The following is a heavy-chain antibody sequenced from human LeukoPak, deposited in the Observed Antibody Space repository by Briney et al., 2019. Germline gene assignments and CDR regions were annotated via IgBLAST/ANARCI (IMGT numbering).Heavy chain of an antibody. D-gene: IGHD3-10*01. J-gene: IGHJ4*02. Sequence: PSETLSLTCTVSGGSISSSSYYWGWIRQPPGKGLEWIGSIYYSGTTYYNPSLKSRITISVDTSKNQFSLKLSSVTAADTAVYYCARRSGSAWDYWGQGTLVTASS. CDR3: ARRSGSAWDY. CDR1: GGSISSSSYY. V-gene: IGHV4-39*01. CDR2: IYYSGTT.